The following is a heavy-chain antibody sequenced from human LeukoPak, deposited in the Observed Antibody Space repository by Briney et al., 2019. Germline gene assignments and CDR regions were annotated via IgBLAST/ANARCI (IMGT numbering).Heavy chain of an antibody. D-gene: IGHD3-10*01. Sequence: GGSLRLSCAASGFTFSSYSMNWVRQAPGKGLEWVSSISSRSSYIYYADSVKGRFTISRDNAKNSLYLQMNSLRAEDTAVYYCGRNSTRVGGFRIFDYGGQGTLVTVS. CDR3: GRNSTRVGGFRIFDY. CDR2: ISSRSSYI. V-gene: IGHV3-21*01. J-gene: IGHJ4*02. CDR1: GFTFSSYS.